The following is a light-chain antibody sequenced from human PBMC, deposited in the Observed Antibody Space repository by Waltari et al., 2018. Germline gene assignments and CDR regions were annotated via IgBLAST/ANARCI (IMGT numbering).Light chain of an antibody. Sequence: DVKKTQSPSSLSASVGDRVIITCRASQTISRYLNWYQQKPGTAPKLLIYSTSSLQSGVPSRFSGSGSGTDFTLTISPLQVEDFATYYCQQSYSAPYTFGRGTNLEI. CDR3: QQSYSAPYT. CDR2: STS. J-gene: IGKJ2*01. V-gene: IGKV1-39*01. CDR1: QTISRY.